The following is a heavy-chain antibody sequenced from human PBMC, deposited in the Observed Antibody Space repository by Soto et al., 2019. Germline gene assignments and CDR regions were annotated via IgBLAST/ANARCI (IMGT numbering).Heavy chain of an antibody. CDR1: GGSISNYY. CDR3: ARQPPGGDDSFDV. V-gene: IGHV4-59*08. J-gene: IGHJ3*01. D-gene: IGHD3-16*01. CDR2: FYCSGTT. Sequence: QVQLQESGPGLVKPLETLSLTCAVSGGSISNYYWSWIRQTPGTRLEWIGYFYCSGTTKYNPSLKSRVTISEDPYKNQLSLELTSVTAADTDVSSCARQPPGGDDSFDVWGQGTMVTVSS.